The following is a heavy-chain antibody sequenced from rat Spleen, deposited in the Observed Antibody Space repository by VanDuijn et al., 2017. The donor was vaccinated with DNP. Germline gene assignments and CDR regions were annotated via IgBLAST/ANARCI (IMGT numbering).Heavy chain of an antibody. CDR3: ARALRRTVYAMDA. CDR2: MWSDGNT. J-gene: IGHJ4*01. V-gene: IGHV2-32*01. D-gene: IGHD1-11*01. CDR1: GFSLTNSH. Sequence: QVQLKESGPGLVQPSQTLSLTCTVSGFSLTNSHVHWVRQPPGKGLEWLGIMWSDGNTSFNSTLKSRLNINRDTSKSQVFLKMTSLRTEDKATYYCARALRRTVYAMDAWGRGTSVTVSS.